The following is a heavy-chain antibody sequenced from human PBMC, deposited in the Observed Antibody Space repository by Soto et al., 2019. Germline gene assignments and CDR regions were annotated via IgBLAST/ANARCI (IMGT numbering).Heavy chain of an antibody. CDR2: IYYSGST. J-gene: IGHJ4*02. CDR1: GGSISSGDYY. V-gene: IGHV4-30-4*02. Sequence: PSETLSLTCTVSGGSISSGDYYWSWIRQPPGKGLEWIGYIYYSGSTYYSPSLKSRLTITKDTSKNQVVLTMTKMDPVDTATYYCAHHWLALTTFDYWGQGTLVTVSS. CDR3: AHHWLALTTFDY. D-gene: IGHD3-9*01.